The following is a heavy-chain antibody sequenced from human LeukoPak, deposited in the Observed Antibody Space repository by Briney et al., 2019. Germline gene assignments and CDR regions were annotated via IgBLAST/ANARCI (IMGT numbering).Heavy chain of an antibody. CDR2: IYYSGST. J-gene: IGHJ5*02. CDR1: GGSISSGGYY. Sequence: PSETLSLTCTVSGGSISSGGYYWSWIRQHPGKGLEWIGYIYYSGSTYYNPSLKSRVTISVDTSKNQFSLKLSSVTAADTAVYYCARNYYGSGVYWFDPWGQGTLVTVSS. V-gene: IGHV4-31*03. CDR3: ARNYYGSGVYWFDP. D-gene: IGHD3-10*01.